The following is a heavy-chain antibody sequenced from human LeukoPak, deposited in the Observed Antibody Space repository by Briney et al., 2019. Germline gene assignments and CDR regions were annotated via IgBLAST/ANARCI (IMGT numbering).Heavy chain of an antibody. D-gene: IGHD3-16*01. Sequence: GGSLRLSCAASGFTFSSYSMNWVRQAPGKGLEWVSSISSSSSYIYYADSVKGRFTISRDNAKNSLYLQMNSLRAEDTAVYYCARHYDYVWGSLPFWGQGTLVTVSS. V-gene: IGHV3-21*01. CDR2: ISSSSSYI. CDR1: GFTFSSYS. CDR3: ARHYDYVWGSLPF. J-gene: IGHJ4*02.